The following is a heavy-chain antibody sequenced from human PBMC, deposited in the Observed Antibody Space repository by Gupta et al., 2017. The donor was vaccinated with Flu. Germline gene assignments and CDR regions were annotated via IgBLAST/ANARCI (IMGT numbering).Heavy chain of an antibody. CDR3: ARNADFKSSHFES. Sequence: EVQLVESGGGLVQPGGSLRLPCAASGFTVSVIYMSWVRQAPGKGLEWVSAIDSVNSNHYADSVKGRFTISRDNSESTLELQMNSLRAEDTAVYYCARNADFKSSHFESWGQGTLVTVSS. CDR1: GFTVSVIY. D-gene: IGHD1-1*01. CDR2: IDSVNSN. V-gene: IGHV3-66*02. J-gene: IGHJ4*02.